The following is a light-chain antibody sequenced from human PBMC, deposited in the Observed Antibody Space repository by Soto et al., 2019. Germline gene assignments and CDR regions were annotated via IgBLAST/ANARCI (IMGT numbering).Light chain of an antibody. CDR2: SNN. J-gene: IGLJ2*01. Sequence: QPVLTQPPSASGTPGQRVTISCSGSSSNIGSNTVNWYQQLPGTAPKLLIYSNNQRPSGVPDRFSGSKSGTSASLAISGLQSEDEADYYCAAWDGSLNGVVFGGGTKLTVL. CDR1: SSNIGSNT. V-gene: IGLV1-44*01. CDR3: AAWDGSLNGVV.